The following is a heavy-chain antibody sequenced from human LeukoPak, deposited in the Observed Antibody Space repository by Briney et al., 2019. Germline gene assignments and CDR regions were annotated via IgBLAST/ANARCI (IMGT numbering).Heavy chain of an antibody. J-gene: IGHJ6*04. Sequence: MSGGSLRLSCAASGFTFSDYYMSWIRQAPGKGLEWVSYISSSGSTIHYADSVKGRFTISRDDAKNSLYLQMNSLRAEDTAVYYCARDAIFRGMDVWGKGTTVTVSS. D-gene: IGHD2/OR15-2a*01. CDR3: ARDAIFRGMDV. CDR1: GFTFSDYY. CDR2: ISSSGSTI. V-gene: IGHV3-11*01.